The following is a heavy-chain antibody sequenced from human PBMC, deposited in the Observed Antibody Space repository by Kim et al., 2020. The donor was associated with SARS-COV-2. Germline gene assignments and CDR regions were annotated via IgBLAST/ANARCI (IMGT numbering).Heavy chain of an antibody. Sequence: SETLSLTCTVSGGSISSSSYYWGWIRQPPGKGLEWIGSIYYSGSTYYNPSLKSRVTISVDTSKNQFSLKLSSVTAADTAVYYCARFGYYDKGVDYWGQGTLVTVSS. CDR3: ARFGYYDKGVDY. CDR1: GGSISSSSYY. J-gene: IGHJ4*02. CDR2: IYYSGST. D-gene: IGHD3-22*01. V-gene: IGHV4-39*01.